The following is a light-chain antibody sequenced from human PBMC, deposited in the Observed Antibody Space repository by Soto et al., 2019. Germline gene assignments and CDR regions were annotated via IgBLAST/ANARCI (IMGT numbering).Light chain of an antibody. CDR3: QQRSNWPPIT. CDR1: QSVSSY. CDR2: DAS. J-gene: IGKJ5*01. Sequence: EIVLTQSPATLSFSPWERSALSCVASQSVSSYLAWYQQKPGQAPRLLIYDASNRATGIPARFSGSGSGTDFTLTISSLEPEDFAVYYCQQRSNWPPITFGQGTRLEIK. V-gene: IGKV3-11*01.